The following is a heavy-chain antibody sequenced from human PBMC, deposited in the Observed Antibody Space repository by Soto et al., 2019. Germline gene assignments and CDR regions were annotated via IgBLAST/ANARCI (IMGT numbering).Heavy chain of an antibody. CDR1: GFTVSSNY. J-gene: IGHJ6*02. Sequence: EVQLVESGGGLIQPGGSLRLSCAASGFTVSSNYMSWVRQAPGKGLEWVAVIYSGGSTYYADSVKGRFTISRDNSKNTVYLQMNSLRAEDTAVHYCAREYSYGYYYYYAMDVWGQGTTVTVSS. D-gene: IGHD5-18*01. CDR3: AREYSYGYYYYYAMDV. V-gene: IGHV3-53*01. CDR2: IYSGGST.